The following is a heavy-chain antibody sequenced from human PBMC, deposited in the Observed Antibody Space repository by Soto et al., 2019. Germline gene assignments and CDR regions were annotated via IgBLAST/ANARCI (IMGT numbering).Heavy chain of an antibody. V-gene: IGHV1-18*01. CDR3: ARVAPGDQAWFGA. D-gene: IGHD2-2*01. J-gene: IGHJ5*02. CDR2: ISLYSDGT. Sequence: ASVKVSCKTSGDTFSNYGITWVRQAPGQPLEWLGWISLYSDGTNYAQKFQGRVSMTKDTSTTTAYMELTSLRSDDTAVYYCARVAPGDQAWFGAWGEGTPVTVSS. CDR1: GDTFSNYG.